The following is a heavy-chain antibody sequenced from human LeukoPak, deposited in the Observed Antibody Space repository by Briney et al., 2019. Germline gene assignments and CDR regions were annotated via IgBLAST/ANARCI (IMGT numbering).Heavy chain of an antibody. CDR1: GGSFSGYY. CDR2: INHSGST. Sequence: SETLSLTCAVYGGSFSGYYWSWIRQPPGKGLEWIGEINHSGSTNYNPSLKSRVTISVDTSKNQFSLKLSSVTAADTAVYYCASIRYDSSGYYYVSSYWGQGTLITVSS. V-gene: IGHV4-34*01. CDR3: ASIRYDSSGYYYVSSY. J-gene: IGHJ4*02. D-gene: IGHD3-22*01.